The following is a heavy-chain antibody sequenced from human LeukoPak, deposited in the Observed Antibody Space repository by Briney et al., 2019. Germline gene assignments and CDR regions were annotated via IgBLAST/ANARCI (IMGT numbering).Heavy chain of an antibody. J-gene: IGHJ1*01. D-gene: IGHD3-10*02. CDR3: ARGVFGELEKLMFQH. CDR2: INPSGGST. CDR1: GYTFTSYY. Sequence: VSVKVSCKASGYTFTSYYIHWVRQAPGQGLEWMGIINPSGGSTSYPQKFQDRVTMTRDTSTSTVYMELSSLKSDDTAIYYCARGVFGELEKLMFQHWGQGTLVTVSS. V-gene: IGHV1-46*01.